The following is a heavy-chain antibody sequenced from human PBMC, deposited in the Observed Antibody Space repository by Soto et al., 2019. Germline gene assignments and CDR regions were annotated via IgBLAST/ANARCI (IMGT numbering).Heavy chain of an antibody. V-gene: IGHV3-23*01. CDR2: ISGNGAGT. J-gene: IGHJ4*02. D-gene: IGHD3-22*01. CDR3: MGRITMIVGFDY. Sequence: PGGSLRLSCAASGFTFSSYAMSWVRQAPGKGLEWVSTISGNGAGTYHADSVKGRFTIFRDISKNTLYLQMNSLRADDTAVYYCMGRITMIVGFDYWGQGTLVTVSS. CDR1: GFTFSSYA.